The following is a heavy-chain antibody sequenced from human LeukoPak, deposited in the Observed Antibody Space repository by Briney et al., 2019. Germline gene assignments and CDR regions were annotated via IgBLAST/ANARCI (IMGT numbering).Heavy chain of an antibody. Sequence: PGGSLRLSCAASGFTVSNNYMNWVRQAPGKGLEWVSVIYTAGYTYYADSVEGRFTISRDSSKNTLYLQMNSLRAEDTAVYYCAREAPDCSGGSCYSDYWGQGTLVTVSS. CDR3: AREAPDCSGGSCYSDY. CDR1: GFTVSNNY. CDR2: IYTAGYT. V-gene: IGHV3-66*01. J-gene: IGHJ4*02. D-gene: IGHD2-15*01.